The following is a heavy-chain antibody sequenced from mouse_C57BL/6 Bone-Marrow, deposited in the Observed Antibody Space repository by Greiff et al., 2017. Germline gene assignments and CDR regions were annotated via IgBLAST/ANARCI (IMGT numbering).Heavy chain of an antibody. CDR2: IYPGDGDT. CDR3: ARLILRYPYFDY. J-gene: IGHJ2*01. Sequence: VQLQQSGPELVKPGASVKISCKASGYAFSSSWMNWVKQRPGKGLEWIGRIYPGDGDTNYNGKFKGKATLTADKSSSTAYMQLSSLTSEDSAVYFCARLILRYPYFDYWGQGTTLTVSS. CDR1: GYAFSSSW. V-gene: IGHV1-82*01. D-gene: IGHD1-1*01.